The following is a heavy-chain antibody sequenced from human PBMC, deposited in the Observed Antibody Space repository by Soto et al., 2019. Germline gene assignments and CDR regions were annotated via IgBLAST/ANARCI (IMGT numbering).Heavy chain of an antibody. V-gene: IGHV4-39*01. CDR2: IYYSGST. D-gene: IGHD1-26*01. J-gene: IGHJ6*02. CDR1: GGSISSSSYY. Sequence: PSETLSLTCTVSGGSISSSSYYWGWIRQPPGKGLEWIGSIYYSGSTYYNPSLKSRVTTSVDTSKNQFSLKMSSVTAADTAVYYCASSSESYLRYGMDVWGQGTTVTVSS. CDR3: ASSSESYLRYGMDV.